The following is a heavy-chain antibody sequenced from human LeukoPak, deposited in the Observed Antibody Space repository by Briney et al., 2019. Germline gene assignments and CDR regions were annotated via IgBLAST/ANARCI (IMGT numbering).Heavy chain of an antibody. D-gene: IGHD3-10*02. CDR2: ISGSGGRS. Sequence: GGSLRLSCAASGFTFSSYGMSWVRQAPGKGLEWVSVISGSGGRSYSADSAKGRFTISRDNAKNSLYLQMNSLRAEDTAVYYCAELGITMIGGVWGKGTTVTISS. CDR1: GFTFSSYG. CDR3: AELGITMIGGV. V-gene: IGHV3-23*01. J-gene: IGHJ6*04.